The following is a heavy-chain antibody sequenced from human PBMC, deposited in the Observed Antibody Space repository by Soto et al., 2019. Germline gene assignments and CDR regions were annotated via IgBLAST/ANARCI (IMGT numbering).Heavy chain of an antibody. J-gene: IGHJ6*02. CDR2: IYYSGST. Sequence: TLSLTCTVSGGSISSGGYYWSWIRQHPGKGLEWIGYIYYSGSTYYNPSLKSRVTISVDTSKNQFSLKLSSVTAADTAVYYCARESSSWSYYGMDVWGQGTTVTVSS. V-gene: IGHV4-31*03. CDR3: ARESSSWSYYGMDV. D-gene: IGHD6-13*01. CDR1: GGSISSGGYY.